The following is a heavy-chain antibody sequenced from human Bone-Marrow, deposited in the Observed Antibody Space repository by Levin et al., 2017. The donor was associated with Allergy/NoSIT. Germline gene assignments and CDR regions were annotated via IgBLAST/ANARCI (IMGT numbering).Heavy chain of an antibody. CDR3: ARVGYYDILTGYSNY. J-gene: IGHJ4*02. Sequence: GESLKISCKASGYTFIDYGISWVRQAPGQGLEWMGWISAYNDNTHYAQKLQGRVTMTTDTSTSTAYMELRSLRSDDTAVYYCARVGYYDILTGYSNYWGQGTLVTVSS. V-gene: IGHV1-18*01. CDR1: GYTFIDYG. CDR2: ISAYNDNT. D-gene: IGHD3-9*01.